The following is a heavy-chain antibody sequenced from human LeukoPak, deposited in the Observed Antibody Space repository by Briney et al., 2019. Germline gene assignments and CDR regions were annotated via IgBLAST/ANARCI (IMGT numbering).Heavy chain of an antibody. Sequence: GGSLRLSRAASGFTFSTYAVNWVRQAPGKGLEWVSSISGSGGSTYYADSVKGRFTISRDNSKNTLYLQMSSLRAEDTAVYYCAKDRGRYYDSSGYYWGYYFDSWGQGILVTVST. D-gene: IGHD3-22*01. CDR2: ISGSGGST. J-gene: IGHJ4*02. CDR3: AKDRGRYYDSSGYYWGYYFDS. CDR1: GFTFSTYA. V-gene: IGHV3-23*01.